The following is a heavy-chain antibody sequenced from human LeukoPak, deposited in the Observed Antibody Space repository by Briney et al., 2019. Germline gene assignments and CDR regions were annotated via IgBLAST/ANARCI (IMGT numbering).Heavy chain of an antibody. V-gene: IGHV3-23*01. CDR1: GCSFSSYS. Sequence: ESLRLSCAASGCSFSSYSMSWIRQPPGKGLEWVSDISCSGGTTYYADSVKGRFTISRDNSKNTLYLQMNSLRAEDTAVYYCAKDRDYDILTGYLGGYYYYYGMDVWGQGTTVTVSS. D-gene: IGHD3-9*01. CDR3: AKDRDYDILTGYLGGYYYYYGMDV. CDR2: ISCSGGTT. J-gene: IGHJ6*02.